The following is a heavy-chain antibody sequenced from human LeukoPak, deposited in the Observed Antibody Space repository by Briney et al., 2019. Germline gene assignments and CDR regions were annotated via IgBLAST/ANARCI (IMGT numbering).Heavy chain of an antibody. CDR3: ARGSYDYVWGSYRHNWFDP. CDR1: GGTFTSYD. V-gene: IGHV1-8*03. J-gene: IGHJ5*02. Sequence: GASVKVSCKASGGTFTSYDINWVRQATGQGLEWMGWMNPNSGNTGYAQKFQGRVTITRNTSISTAYMELSSLRSEDTAVYYCARGSYDYVWGSYRHNWFDPWGQGTLVTVSS. D-gene: IGHD3-16*02. CDR2: MNPNSGNT.